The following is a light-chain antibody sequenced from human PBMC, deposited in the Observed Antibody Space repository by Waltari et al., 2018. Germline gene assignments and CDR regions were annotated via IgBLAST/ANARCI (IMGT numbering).Light chain of an antibody. CDR3: QQYGRAPLT. Sequence: DIVLTQSPGTLSLSPGERATLSCRARQSVSSAYVAWYQQKPGQAPLLLIFAASSTAPGIPDRFSGSGSGAAFSLTINSVEPEDSAVYYCQQYGRAPLTFGGGTKVEIK. J-gene: IGKJ4*01. V-gene: IGKV3-20*01. CDR2: AAS. CDR1: QSVSSAY.